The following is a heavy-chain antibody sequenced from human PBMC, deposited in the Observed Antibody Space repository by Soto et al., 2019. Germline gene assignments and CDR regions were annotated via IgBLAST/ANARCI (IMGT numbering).Heavy chain of an antibody. J-gene: IGHJ5*02. CDR1: GGTFSSYT. CDR3: ARGQSDYYDSSGYYSGWFDP. Sequence: QVQLVQSGAEVKKPGSSVKVSYKASGGTFSSYTISWVRQAPGQGLEWMGRIIPILGIANYAQKFQGRVTITADKSTSTAYMELSSLRSEDTAVYYCARGQSDYYDSSGYYSGWFDPWGQGTLVTVSS. V-gene: IGHV1-69*02. D-gene: IGHD3-22*01. CDR2: IIPILGIA.